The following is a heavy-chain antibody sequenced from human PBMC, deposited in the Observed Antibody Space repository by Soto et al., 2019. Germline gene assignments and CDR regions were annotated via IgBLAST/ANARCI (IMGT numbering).Heavy chain of an antibody. D-gene: IGHD2-2*01. CDR1: GGTFSSYA. J-gene: IGHJ6*02. V-gene: IGHV1-69*01. CDR3: ARSVSFRYQLLKRGMDV. CDR2: IIPIFGTA. Sequence: QVQLVQSGAEVKKPGSSVKVSCKASGGTFSSYAISWVRQAPGQGREWMGGIIPIFGTANYAQKFQGRVTITADESTSTAYMELSSLRSEDTAVYYCARSVSFRYQLLKRGMDVWGQGTTVTVSS.